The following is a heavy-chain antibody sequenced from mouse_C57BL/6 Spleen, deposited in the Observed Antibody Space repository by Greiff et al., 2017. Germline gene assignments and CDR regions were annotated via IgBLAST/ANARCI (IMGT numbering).Heavy chain of an antibody. CDR1: GYTFTDYN. D-gene: IGHD1-1*01. Sequence: VQLQQSGPELVKPGASVKIPCKASGYTFTDYNMDWVKQSHGKSLEWIGDINPNNGGPIYNQKFKVKAPLTVDKSSSTAYMELRRLTSEDTAVYYCARSLTTVVATDAMDYWGQGTSVTVSS. J-gene: IGHJ4*01. CDR2: INPNNGGP. V-gene: IGHV1-18*01. CDR3: ARSLTTVVATDAMDY.